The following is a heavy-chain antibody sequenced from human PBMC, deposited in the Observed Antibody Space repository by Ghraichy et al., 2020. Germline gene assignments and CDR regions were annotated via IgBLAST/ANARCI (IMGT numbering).Heavy chain of an antibody. Sequence: GGSLRLSCAASGFIFRSYSMSWVRQAPGRGPEWVSFMSSSRNHIYYADSVKGRFLISRDNSQETLSLQMNSLRMEDTAVYYCARDQGYSGTRGGMDVWGQGTTVIVS. V-gene: IGHV3-21*01. CDR1: GFIFRSYS. CDR2: MSSSRNHI. J-gene: IGHJ6*02. CDR3: ARDQGYSGTRGGMDV. D-gene: IGHD5-12*01.